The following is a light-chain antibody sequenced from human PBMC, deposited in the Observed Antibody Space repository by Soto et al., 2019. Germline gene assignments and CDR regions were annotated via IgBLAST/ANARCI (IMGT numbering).Light chain of an antibody. CDR2: GAS. CDR3: QLFGRSVT. Sequence: EILMTQSPATLSVSPGETVTFSCRASRSVSNRLAWYQHKPGQAPRLLISGASNGATGIPPKFSGSGSGTEFTLTVDSLQSDDIAVYYCQLFGRSVTFGPGTKVDVK. CDR1: RSVSNR. V-gene: IGKV3-15*01. J-gene: IGKJ3*01.